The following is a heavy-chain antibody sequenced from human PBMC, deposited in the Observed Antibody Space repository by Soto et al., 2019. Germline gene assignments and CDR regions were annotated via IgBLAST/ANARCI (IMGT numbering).Heavy chain of an antibody. D-gene: IGHD5-18*01. CDR1: GVSINSGDYY. V-gene: IGHV4-31*03. CDR3: AREGYNSSGMDV. Sequence: QVQLQDSGPGLVKPSQTLSLTCTVSGVSINSGDYYWTWFRQHPGKGLEWIRYIFYSGSTYDNPSLKSRVSISIDTSKNQSALKLSSVTAADKAVYYCAREGYNSSGMDVWGQGTTVTVSS. CDR2: IFYSGST. J-gene: IGHJ6*02.